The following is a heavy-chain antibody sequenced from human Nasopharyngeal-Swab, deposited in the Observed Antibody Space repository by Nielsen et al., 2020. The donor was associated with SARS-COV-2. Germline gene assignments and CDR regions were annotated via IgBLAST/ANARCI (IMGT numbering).Heavy chain of an antibody. J-gene: IGHJ5*02. Sequence: SQTPSLTCVISGDSVASNRAAWHWIRQSLSRGLEWLGRAYYRSTWYLDYAVSVQGRITINPDTSKNQFSLQLNSMTPEDTAVYYCARAQGTVWFDPWGQGTLVTVSS. CDR3: ARAQGTVWFDP. D-gene: IGHD4-17*01. CDR2: AYYRSTWYL. CDR1: GDSVASNRAA. V-gene: IGHV6-1*01.